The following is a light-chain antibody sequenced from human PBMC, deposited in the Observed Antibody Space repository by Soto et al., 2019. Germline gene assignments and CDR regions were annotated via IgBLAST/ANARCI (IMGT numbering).Light chain of an antibody. J-gene: IGLJ2*01. Sequence: QSALTQPRSVSGSPGHSVTLSCTGTSSDVGGYNYISWYQHHPGKAPKVMIYDVSNRPSGVSNRFSGSKSGNTASLTISGLQAEDEADYYCSSYTSSSTLVVFGGGTKLTVL. CDR2: DVS. V-gene: IGLV2-14*03. CDR1: SSDVGGYNY. CDR3: SSYTSSSTLVV.